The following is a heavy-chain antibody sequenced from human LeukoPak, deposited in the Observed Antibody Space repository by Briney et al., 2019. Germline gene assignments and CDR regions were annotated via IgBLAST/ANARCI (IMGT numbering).Heavy chain of an antibody. CDR2: ISGSAGGT. V-gene: IGHV3-23*01. CDR3: AKGGKWDVTPFDY. J-gene: IGHJ4*02. Sequence: GGSLRLSCAASGFTFHSYAMSWVRQAPGKGLEWVSAISGSAGGTYYADSVKGRFTISRDNSKNTLYLQVNSLRAEDTAVYYCAKGGKWDVTPFDYWGQGTLVTVSS. CDR1: GFTFHSYA. D-gene: IGHD1-26*01.